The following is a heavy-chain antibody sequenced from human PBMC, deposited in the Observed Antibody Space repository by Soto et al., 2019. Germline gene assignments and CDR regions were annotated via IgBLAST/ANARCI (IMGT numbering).Heavy chain of an antibody. CDR1: GFPFSTYA. V-gene: IGHV3-23*01. CDR3: AKDRYGDYGGIDY. CDR2: ITGNGGST. J-gene: IGHJ4*02. D-gene: IGHD4-17*01. Sequence: GGSLRLSCAASGFPFSTYAMIWVRQAPGKGLEWVSVITGNGGSTYYADSVKGRFTISRDTSKNTLFLQMNSLRAEDTAVYYCAKDRYGDYGGIDYWGQGTMVTVSS.